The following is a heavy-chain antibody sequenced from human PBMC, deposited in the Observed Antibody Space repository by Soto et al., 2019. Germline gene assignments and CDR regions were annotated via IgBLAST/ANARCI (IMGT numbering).Heavy chain of an antibody. D-gene: IGHD3-22*01. J-gene: IGHJ3*02. CDR1: GGSISSYY. CDR2: IYYSGST. Sequence: QVQLQESGPGLVKPSETLSLTCTVSGGSISSYYWSWIRQPPGKGLECIGYIYYSGSTNYNPSLRSRVTISVDTSKNQFSLQLSSVTAADTAVYYCARVGYYDSSGYPQASLDIWGQGTMVTVSS. CDR3: ARVGYYDSSGYPQASLDI. V-gene: IGHV4-59*01.